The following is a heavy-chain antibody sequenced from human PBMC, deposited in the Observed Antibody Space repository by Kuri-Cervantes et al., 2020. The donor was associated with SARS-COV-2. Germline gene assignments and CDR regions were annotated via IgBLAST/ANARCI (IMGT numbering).Heavy chain of an antibody. CDR1: GYTFTGYY. D-gene: IGHD1-26*01. CDR3: ARAGGFASFDY. J-gene: IGHJ4*02. CDR2: INPSSGGT. V-gene: IGHV1-2*04. Sequence: ASVKVSCKASGYTFTGYYMHWVRQAPGQGLEWMGWINPSSGGTNYAQKFQGWVTMTRDTSISTAYMELSRLRSDDTAVYYCARAGGFASFDYWGQGTLVTVSS.